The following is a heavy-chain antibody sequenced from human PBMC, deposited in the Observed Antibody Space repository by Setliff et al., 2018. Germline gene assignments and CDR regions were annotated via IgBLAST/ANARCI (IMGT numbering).Heavy chain of an antibody. V-gene: IGHV4-61*08. CDR1: GGSISSGDYY. D-gene: IGHD3-10*01. CDR3: ARPNGSGSPLFDP. Sequence: SETLSLTCTVSGGSISSGDYYWSWIRQPPGKGLEWIGYIAYSGTTNYNPSLNSRVIISLDTSRRQLSLNLSSVTAADTAVYYCARPNGSGSPLFDPWGQGTLVTVSS. CDR2: IAYSGTT. J-gene: IGHJ5*02.